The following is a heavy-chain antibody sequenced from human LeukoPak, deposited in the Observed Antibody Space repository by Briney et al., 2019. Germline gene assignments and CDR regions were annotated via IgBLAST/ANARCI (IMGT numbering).Heavy chain of an antibody. CDR1: GFPFSTYA. CDR3: AKDVYGDYGGPDY. J-gene: IGHJ4*02. Sequence: PGGSLRLSCAASGFPFSTYAMTWVRQAPGKGLEWVSSIRASDGSTYYADSVKGRFAISRDNSKNTLYLQMNSLRAEDTAVYYCAKDVYGDYGGPDYWGQGTLATV. V-gene: IGHV3-23*01. CDR2: IRASDGST. D-gene: IGHD4-23*01.